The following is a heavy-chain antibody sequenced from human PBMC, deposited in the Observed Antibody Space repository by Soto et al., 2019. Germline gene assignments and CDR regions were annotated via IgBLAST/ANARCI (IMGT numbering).Heavy chain of an antibody. CDR1: GYTFTSYG. V-gene: IGHV1-18*04. CDR3: AMYSRSILDY. D-gene: IGHD6-13*01. Sequence: QVQLVQSGAEVKKPGASVKVSCKTSGYTFTSYGISWVRQAPGQGLEWMGWISPYNGNASYAQKLQGRVTMTTDTSTNTAYMELRSLRSDDTAVYYCAMYSRSILDYWGQGTLVTVSS. J-gene: IGHJ4*02. CDR2: ISPYNGNA.